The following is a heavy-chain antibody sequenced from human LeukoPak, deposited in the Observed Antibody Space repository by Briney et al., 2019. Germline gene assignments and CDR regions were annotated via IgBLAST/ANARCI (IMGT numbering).Heavy chain of an antibody. CDR3: ARGPIVGAKGEAFDI. CDR1: GFTVSSNS. D-gene: IGHD1-26*01. Sequence: GGSLRLSCAASGFTVSSNSMTWVRQAPGKGLEWVSLIYSGGSTYYADPVKGRFTISRDNSKNTLYLQMNSLRAEDTAVYYCARGPIVGAKGEAFDIWGQGTMVTVSS. V-gene: IGHV3-53*01. J-gene: IGHJ3*02. CDR2: IYSGGST.